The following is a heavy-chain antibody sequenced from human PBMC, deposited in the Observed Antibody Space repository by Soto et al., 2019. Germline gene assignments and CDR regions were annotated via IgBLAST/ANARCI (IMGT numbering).Heavy chain of an antibody. CDR3: ARVNGYYYYGMDV. CDR1: GFTVSSTY. J-gene: IGHJ6*02. Sequence: GGSLRLSCAASGFTVSSTYMSWVRQAPGKGLEWVSDINSSGSIIYYADSVKGRFTISRDNAKNSLYLQMSSLRAEDTAVYYCARVNGYYYYGMDVWGQGTTVTVSS. CDR2: INSSGSII. D-gene: IGHD3-22*01. V-gene: IGHV3-11*01.